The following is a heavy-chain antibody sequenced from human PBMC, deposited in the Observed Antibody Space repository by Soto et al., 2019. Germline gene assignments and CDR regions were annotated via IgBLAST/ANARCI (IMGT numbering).Heavy chain of an antibody. CDR3: ASSYYGSGNPKDYYYGMDV. J-gene: IGHJ6*04. D-gene: IGHD3-10*01. CDR2: INAGNGNT. V-gene: IGHV1-3*01. Sequence: QVQLVQSGAEVKKPGASVKVSCKASGYTFTSYAMHWVRQAPGQRLEWMGWINAGNGNTKYSQKFQGRVTITRDPSASTAYMELSSLRSEDTAVYYCASSYYGSGNPKDYYYGMDVWGEGTTVTVPS. CDR1: GYTFTSYA.